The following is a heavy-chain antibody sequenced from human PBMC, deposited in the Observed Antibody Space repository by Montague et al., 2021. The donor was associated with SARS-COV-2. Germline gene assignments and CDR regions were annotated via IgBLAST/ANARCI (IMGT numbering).Heavy chain of an antibody. D-gene: IGHD3-16*01. Sequence: SLRPSCAASGFTFSNYAMSWVRQAPGKGLEWVSSIFGSGAGTYYADSVQGRFTISRDNSKNTVFLHMNSLTAEDTAVYYCAKNGGSGSLVYWYFDLWGRGTLVPVSS. J-gene: IGHJ2*01. CDR3: AKNGGSGSLVYWYFDL. V-gene: IGHV3-23*01. CDR2: IFGSGAGT. CDR1: GFTFSNYA.